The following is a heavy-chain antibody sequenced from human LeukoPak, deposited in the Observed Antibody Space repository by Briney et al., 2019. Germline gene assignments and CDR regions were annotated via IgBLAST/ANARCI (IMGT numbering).Heavy chain of an antibody. D-gene: IGHD6-19*01. V-gene: IGHV1-2*02. Sequence: GASVKVSCKASGYTFTGSYMHWVRQAPGQGLEWMGWINPNSGGTNYPQKFQGRVTMTRDTSISTAYMELSRLRSDDTAVYYCARGDIVFSTAMAACDYWGRGTLVTVSS. CDR1: GYTFTGSY. CDR2: INPNSGGT. CDR3: ARGDIVFSTAMAACDY. J-gene: IGHJ4*02.